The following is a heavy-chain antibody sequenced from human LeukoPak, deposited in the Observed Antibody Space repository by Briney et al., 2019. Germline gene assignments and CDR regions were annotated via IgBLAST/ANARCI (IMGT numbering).Heavy chain of an antibody. V-gene: IGHV4-59*01. J-gene: IGHJ4*02. CDR2: IYYSGST. D-gene: IGHD5-24*01. CDR3: ARVGRRDGYNYADY. CDR1: GGSISSYY. Sequence: SETLSLTCTVSGGSISSYYWSWIRQPPGKGLEWIGYIYYSGSTNYNPSLKSRVTISVDTSKNQFSLKLSPVTAADTAVYYCARVGRRDGYNYADYWGQGTLVTVSS.